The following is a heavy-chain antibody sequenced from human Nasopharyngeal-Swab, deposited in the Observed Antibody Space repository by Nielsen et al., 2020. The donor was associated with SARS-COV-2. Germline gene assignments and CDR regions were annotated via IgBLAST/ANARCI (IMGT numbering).Heavy chain of an antibody. D-gene: IGHD3-10*01. CDR1: GFTFSSYA. CDR3: ASALVWFGEIWFDP. V-gene: IGHV3-30-3*01. CDR2: ISYDGSNK. J-gene: IGHJ5*02. Sequence: LSLTCAASGFTFSSYAMHWVRQAPGKGLEWVAVISYDGSNKYYADSVKGRFTISRDNSKNTLYLQMNSLRAEDTAVYYCASALVWFGEIWFDPWGQGTLVTVSS.